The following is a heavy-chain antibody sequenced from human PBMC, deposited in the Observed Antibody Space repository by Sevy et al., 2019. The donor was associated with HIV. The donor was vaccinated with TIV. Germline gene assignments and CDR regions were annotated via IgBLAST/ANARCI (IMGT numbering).Heavy chain of an antibody. Sequence: ASVKVSCKVSGYTLTELSMHWVRQAHGKGLEWMGGFDPEDGETIYAQKFQGRVTMTEDTSTDTAYMELSSLRSEVTAVYYCATRRIRGGSGYYFDYWGQGTLVTVSS. CDR2: FDPEDGET. CDR3: ATRRIRGGSGYYFDY. J-gene: IGHJ4*02. D-gene: IGHD3-22*01. CDR1: GYTLTELS. V-gene: IGHV1-24*01.